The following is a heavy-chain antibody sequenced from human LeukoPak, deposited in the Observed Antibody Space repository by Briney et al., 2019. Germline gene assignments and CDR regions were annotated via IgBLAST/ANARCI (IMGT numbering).Heavy chain of an antibody. V-gene: IGHV3-53*05. Sequence: GGSLRLSCAASGFTVSSNYMSWVRQAPGKGLEWVSVIYSGGSTYYADSVKGRFTISRDNSKNTLYLQMNSLRAEDTAVYYCARDWQWMDAFDIWGQGTMVTVSS. CDR3: ARDWQWMDAFDI. D-gene: IGHD6-19*01. J-gene: IGHJ3*02. CDR1: GFTVSSNY. CDR2: IYSGGST.